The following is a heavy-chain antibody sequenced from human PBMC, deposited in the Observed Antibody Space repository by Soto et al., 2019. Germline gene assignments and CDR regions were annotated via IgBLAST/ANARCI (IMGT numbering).Heavy chain of an antibody. D-gene: IGHD6-19*01. Sequence: QVTLKESGPVLVKPTETLTLTCTVSGFSLSNARMGVSWIRQPPGKALEWLAHIFSNDEKSYSTSLKSRLTISKDPSKSQVVLTMTNMDPVDTATYYCARTGCSGCQGYYYYYYYMDVWGKGTTVTVSS. CDR1: GFSLSNARMG. V-gene: IGHV2-26*01. J-gene: IGHJ6*03. CDR3: ARTGCSGCQGYYYYYYYMDV. CDR2: IFSNDEK.